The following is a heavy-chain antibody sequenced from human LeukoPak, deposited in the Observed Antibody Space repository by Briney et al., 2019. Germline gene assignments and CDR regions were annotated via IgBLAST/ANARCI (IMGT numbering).Heavy chain of an antibody. CDR2: IRYDGSNK. CDR1: GFTFSSYG. J-gene: IGHJ4*02. D-gene: IGHD5-18*01. CDR3: AKYLRWIQLWPGGDYFDY. Sequence: GGSLRLSCAASGFTFSSYGMHWVRQAPGKGLEWVAFIRYDGSNKYYADSVKGRLTISRDNSKNTLYLQMNSLRSDDPAVDYGAKYLRWIQLWPGGDYFDYWGRGPLVTVS. V-gene: IGHV3-30*02.